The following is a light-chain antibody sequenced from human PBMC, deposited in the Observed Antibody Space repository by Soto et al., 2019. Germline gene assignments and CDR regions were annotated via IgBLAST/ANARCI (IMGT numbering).Light chain of an antibody. CDR2: GAS. Sequence: EIVLTQSPDTLSLSPGDTATLSCRASQSVSSSFLAWYQQKPGQAPRLLIYGASSRATGIPDRFSGSGSGTDFTLTISRLEPEDFAVYYCQQYGSSPELTFGGGTKVEIK. J-gene: IGKJ4*01. CDR3: QQYGSSPELT. V-gene: IGKV3-20*01. CDR1: QSVSSSF.